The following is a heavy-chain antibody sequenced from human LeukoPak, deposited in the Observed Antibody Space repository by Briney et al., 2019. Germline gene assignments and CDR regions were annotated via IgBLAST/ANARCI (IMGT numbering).Heavy chain of an antibody. CDR3: AQNYYDSSGQTPGFDY. CDR2: INPSGGTT. D-gene: IGHD3-22*01. J-gene: IGHJ4*02. Sequence: ASVKVSCKASGYTFTNYYVHWVRQAPGQGLEWMGIINPSGGTTRYAQKFQGRVTMIRDTSTTTVYMELSSLRSDDTAVYYCAQNYYDSSGQTPGFDYWGQGTLVTVSS. V-gene: IGHV1-46*01. CDR1: GYTFTNYY.